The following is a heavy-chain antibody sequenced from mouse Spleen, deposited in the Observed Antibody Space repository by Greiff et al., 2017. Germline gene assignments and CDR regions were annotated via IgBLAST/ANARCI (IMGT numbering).Heavy chain of an antibody. CDR1: GYTFTDYN. CDR2: INPNNGGT. Sequence: VQLQQSGPELVKPGASVKIPCKASGYTFTDYNMDWVKQSHGKSLEWIGDINPNNGGTIYNQKFKGKATLTVDKSSSTAYMELRSLTSEDTAVYYCARLDWDEDYAMDYWGQGTSVTVSS. J-gene: IGHJ4*01. D-gene: IGHD4-1*01. CDR3: ARLDWDEDYAMDY. V-gene: IGHV1-18*01.